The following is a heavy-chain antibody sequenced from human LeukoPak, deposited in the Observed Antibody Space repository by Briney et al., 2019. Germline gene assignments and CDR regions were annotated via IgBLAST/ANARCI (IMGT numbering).Heavy chain of an antibody. CDR2: ISGSGTNT. V-gene: IGHV3-21*01. CDR3: ASGWLRPGFDY. CDR1: GFTFSSHA. J-gene: IGHJ4*02. D-gene: IGHD5-12*01. Sequence: GGSLRLSCAGSGFTFSSHAMSWVRQAPGKGLEWVSSISGSGTNTYVADSVKGRFTISRDNAKNSLYLQMNSLRAEDTAVYYCASGWLRPGFDYWGQGTLVTVSS.